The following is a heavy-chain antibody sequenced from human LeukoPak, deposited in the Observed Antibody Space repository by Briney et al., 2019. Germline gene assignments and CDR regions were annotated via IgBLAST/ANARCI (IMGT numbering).Heavy chain of an antibody. CDR2: FDPEDGET. V-gene: IGHV1-24*01. CDR3: ARDSSGWYPDSYGMDV. Sequence: ASVKVSCKVSGYTLTELSMHWVRQAPGKGLEWMGGFDPEDGETIYAQKFQGRVTITRDTSASTAYVELSSLRSEDTAVYYCARDSSGWYPDSYGMDVWGQGTTVTVSS. J-gene: IGHJ6*02. D-gene: IGHD6-19*01. CDR1: GYTLTELS.